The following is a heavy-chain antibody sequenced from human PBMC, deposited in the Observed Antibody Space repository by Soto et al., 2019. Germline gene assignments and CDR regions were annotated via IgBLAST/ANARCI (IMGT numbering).Heavy chain of an antibody. J-gene: IGHJ4*02. CDR1: GFTFSNYW. D-gene: IGHD2-15*01. CDR3: ACSRRPARLGPKGAIDY. CDR2: IDTDGSTT. V-gene: IGHV3-74*01. Sequence: GGSLRLSCAASGFTFSNYWMHWVRQVPGRGLVWVSRIDTDGSTTSYADFAKGRFTIARENAKSTLSLQMNSLRAEDTAIYYCACSRRPARLGPKGAIDYWGQGTLVTVSS.